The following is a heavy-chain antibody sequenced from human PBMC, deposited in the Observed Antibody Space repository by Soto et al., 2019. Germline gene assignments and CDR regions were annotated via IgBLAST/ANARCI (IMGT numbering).Heavy chain of an antibody. D-gene: IGHD6-13*01. CDR3: AGALQQQLVRKFDY. Sequence: QVQLQQWGAGLLKPSETLSLTCAVYGGSFSGYYWSWIRQPPGKGLEWIGEINHSGSTNYNPSLTSRGTMSVDLCKNRFALKLSSVTAGDTAVYYCAGALQQQLVRKFDYWGQGTLVTVSS. CDR1: GGSFSGYY. V-gene: IGHV4-34*01. J-gene: IGHJ4*02. CDR2: INHSGST.